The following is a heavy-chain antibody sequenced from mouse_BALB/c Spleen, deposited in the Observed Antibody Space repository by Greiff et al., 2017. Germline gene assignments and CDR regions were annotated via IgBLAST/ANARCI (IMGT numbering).Heavy chain of an antibody. D-gene: IGHD4-1*01. J-gene: IGHJ4*01. V-gene: IGHV5-4*02. CDR2: ISDGGSYT. Sequence: EVQVVESGGGLVKPGGSLKLSCAASGFTFSDYYMYWVRQTPEKRLEWVATISDGGSYTYYPDSVKGRFTISRDNAKNNLYLQMSSLKSEDTAMYYCATGTRAMDYWGQGTSVTVSS. CDR1: GFTFSDYY. CDR3: ATGTRAMDY.